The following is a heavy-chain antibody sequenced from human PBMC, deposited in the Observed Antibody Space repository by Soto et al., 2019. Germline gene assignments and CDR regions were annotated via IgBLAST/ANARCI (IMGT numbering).Heavy chain of an antibody. CDR3: SRESEDLTSNFDY. CDR2: ISSTTNYI. V-gene: IGHV3-21*06. CDR1: GFTFTRYS. Sequence: GGSLRLSCAASGFTFTRYSMNWVRQAPGKGLEWVSSISSTTNYIYYGDSMKGRFTISRDNAKNSLYLEMNSLRAEDTAVYYCSRESEDLTSNFDYWGQGTLVTFSS. J-gene: IGHJ4*02.